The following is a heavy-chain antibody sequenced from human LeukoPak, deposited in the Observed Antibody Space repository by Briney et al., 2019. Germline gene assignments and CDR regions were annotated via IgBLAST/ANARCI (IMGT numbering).Heavy chain of an antibody. J-gene: IGHJ4*02. V-gene: IGHV3-74*01. D-gene: IGHD6-19*01. CDR3: ARDPSRLAVGPGGFDY. CDR2: INSDGSST. CDR1: GFIFSSYW. Sequence: GGSLRLSCAASGFIFSSYWMHWVRQAPGKGLVWVSRINSDGSSTSYADSVKGRFTISRDNAKNTLYLQMDSLRAEDTAVYYCARDPSRLAVGPGGFDYWGQGTLVTVSS.